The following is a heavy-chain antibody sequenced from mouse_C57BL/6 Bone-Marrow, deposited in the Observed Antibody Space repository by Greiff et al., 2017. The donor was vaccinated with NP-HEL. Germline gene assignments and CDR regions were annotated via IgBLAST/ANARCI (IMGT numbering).Heavy chain of an antibody. V-gene: IGHV5-17*01. CDR2: ISSGSSTI. CDR1: GFTFSDYG. D-gene: IGHD2-5*01. CDR3: ARGYSNYEYFDV. J-gene: IGHJ1*03. Sequence: DVMLVESGGGLVKPGGSLKLSCAASGFTFSDYGMHWVRQAPEKGLEWVAYISSGSSTIYYADTVKGRFTISRDNAKNTLFLQMTSLRSEDTAMYYCARGYSNYEYFDVWGTGTTVTVSS.